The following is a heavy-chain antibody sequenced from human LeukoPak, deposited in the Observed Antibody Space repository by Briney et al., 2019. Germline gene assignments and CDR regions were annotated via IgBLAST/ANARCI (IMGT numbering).Heavy chain of an antibody. J-gene: IGHJ4*02. CDR3: ARGRWLQFFDY. Sequence: SETLSLTCTVSGGSISSGSYYWSWIRQPAGKGLEWIGRIYTSGSTNYNPSLKSRVTISVDTSKTQFSLKLSSVTAADTAVYYCARGRWLQFFDYWGQGTLVTVSS. D-gene: IGHD5-24*01. V-gene: IGHV4-61*02. CDR1: GGSISSGSYY. CDR2: IYTSGST.